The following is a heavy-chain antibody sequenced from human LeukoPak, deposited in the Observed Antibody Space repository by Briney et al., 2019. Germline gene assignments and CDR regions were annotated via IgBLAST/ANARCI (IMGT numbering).Heavy chain of an antibody. Sequence: SETLSLTCTVSGGSITNYFWSWIRQPPGKGLEWIGFIYYNGSTNYNPSLESRVTISVDTSKSQFSLKLSSVTAADTAVYYCARDRINDSSGYGMDVWGQGTTVTVSS. CDR3: ARDRINDSSGYGMDV. V-gene: IGHV4-59*12. CDR1: GGSITNYF. CDR2: IYYNGST. D-gene: IGHD3-22*01. J-gene: IGHJ6*02.